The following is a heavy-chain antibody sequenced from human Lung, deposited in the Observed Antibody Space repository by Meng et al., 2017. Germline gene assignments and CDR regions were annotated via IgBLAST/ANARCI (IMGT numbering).Heavy chain of an antibody. D-gene: IGHD3-9*01. CDR2: INPNSGVT. V-gene: IGHV1-2*06. CDR1: GYTFTGYS. CDR3: ARFDPRAY. J-gene: IGHJ4*02. Sequence: QVQLVQSGAEVKNTGASVKVSCKASGYTFTGYSIHWVRQAPGPGLEWMGRINPNSGVTNYAQKFEGRVTMTRDTSISTAYMELSRLRSDDTAVYYCARFDPRAYWGQGTLVTVSS.